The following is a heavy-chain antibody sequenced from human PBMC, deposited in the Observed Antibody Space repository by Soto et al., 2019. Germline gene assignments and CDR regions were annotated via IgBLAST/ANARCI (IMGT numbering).Heavy chain of an antibody. CDR2: INDDGSRT. V-gene: IGHV3-74*01. J-gene: IGHJ4*01. CDR3: AGRHRPSDTSDY. Sequence: EVQLVESGGGLVQPGGSLRLSCAASGFTFSSYWMHWVRQAPGKGLEWVSRINDDGSRTSYADSVKGRFTISRDNAKNTLYLQMNGLRDDDTAIYYCAGRHRPSDTSDYWGHGTLVTVSS. CDR1: GFTFSSYW. D-gene: IGHD6-6*01.